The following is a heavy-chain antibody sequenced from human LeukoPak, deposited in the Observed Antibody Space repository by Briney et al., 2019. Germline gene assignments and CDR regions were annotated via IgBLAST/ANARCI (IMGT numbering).Heavy chain of an antibody. CDR2: ISYDGSNK. Sequence: GGSLRLSCAASGFTFSSYGMHWVRQAPGKGLEWVAVISYDGSNKYYADSVKGRFTISRDNSKNTLYLQMNSLRPEDTAVYYCAKVRVGTAHFDYWGQGTLVTVSS. V-gene: IGHV3-30*18. CDR1: GFTFSSYG. CDR3: AKVRVGTAHFDY. D-gene: IGHD2-15*01. J-gene: IGHJ4*02.